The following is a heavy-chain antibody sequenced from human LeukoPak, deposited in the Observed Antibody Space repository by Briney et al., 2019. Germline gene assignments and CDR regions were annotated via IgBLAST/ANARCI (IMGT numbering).Heavy chain of an antibody. V-gene: IGHV4-59*01. CDR1: GDSITLYY. Sequence: PSETLSLTCTISGDSITLYYWYWIRQPPGKGLEWIGYIYYSGSTNYNPSLKSRVTMSVDTSKNQFSLKLSSVTAADTAVYYCARVDGYSGYAPADYFDYWGQGTLVTVSS. CDR3: ARVDGYSGYAPADYFDY. CDR2: IYYSGST. D-gene: IGHD5-12*01. J-gene: IGHJ4*02.